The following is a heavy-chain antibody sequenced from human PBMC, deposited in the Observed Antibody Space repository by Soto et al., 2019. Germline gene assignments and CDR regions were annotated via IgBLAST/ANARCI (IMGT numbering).Heavy chain of an antibody. V-gene: IGHV1-69*12. CDR2: IIPFFGTA. CDR1: GGTFSSYA. J-gene: IGHJ4*02. Sequence: QVQLVQSGAEVKKPGSSVKVSCKASGGTFSSYAISWVRQAPGQGLEWMGGIIPFFGTANYEQKFQGRFTSTADESTTTAYMALSSLRSEDTAVYYCARYRYGYSYFDYWGQGTLVTVSP. CDR3: ARYRYGYSYFDY. D-gene: IGHD5-18*01.